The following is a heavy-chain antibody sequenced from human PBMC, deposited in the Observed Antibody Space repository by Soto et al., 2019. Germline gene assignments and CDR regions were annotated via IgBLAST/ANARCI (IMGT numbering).Heavy chain of an antibody. V-gene: IGHV3-23*01. Sequence: EVHLLESGGGLVHPGESLRLSCGASGFTFSSCVMTWVRQAPGKGLEWVSCITDSGTGTYYADSVKGRFTISRDNSKNTMYLQMNNLRAEDTGVYYCAKGLINGRWYAEDWGQGTLLTVSS. D-gene: IGHD6-13*01. CDR3: AKGLINGRWYAED. CDR1: GFTFSSCV. J-gene: IGHJ4*02. CDR2: ITDSGTGT.